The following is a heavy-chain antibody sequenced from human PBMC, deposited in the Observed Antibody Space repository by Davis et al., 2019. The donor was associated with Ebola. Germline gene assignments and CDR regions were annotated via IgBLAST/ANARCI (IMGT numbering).Heavy chain of an antibody. Sequence: PGGSLRLSCAASGFNFDDYVMHWVRQRPGKGLEWVSSINWNSGNRAYVYSAKGRFIISRDNARNSLYLQMNSLRAEDTALYYCVKGAGVVTEQYTLEEYYFDYWGQGTQVTVSS. CDR3: VKGAGVVTEQYTLEEYYFDY. CDR1: GFNFDDYV. D-gene: IGHD3-10*01. J-gene: IGHJ4*02. CDR2: INWNSGNR. V-gene: IGHV3-9*01.